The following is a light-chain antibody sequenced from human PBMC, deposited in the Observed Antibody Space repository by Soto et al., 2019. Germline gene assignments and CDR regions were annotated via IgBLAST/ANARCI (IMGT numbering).Light chain of an antibody. CDR2: GNF. J-gene: IGLJ1*01. CDR1: SSNIGAGYD. CDR3: QSNDSSLSGYV. V-gene: IGLV1-40*01. Sequence: QSVLTQPPSVSGAPGQRVTISCTGSSSNIGAGYDVHWYQQLPGTAPKLLIYGNFNRPSGVPDRFSASKSGTSASLAITGLQAEDEGDYYCQSNDSSLSGYVFGTGTKVTVL.